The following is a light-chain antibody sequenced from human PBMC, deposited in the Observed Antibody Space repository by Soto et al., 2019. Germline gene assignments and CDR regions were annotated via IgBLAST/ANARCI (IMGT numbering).Light chain of an antibody. CDR2: AAS. Sequence: DIQMTQSPSSLSASVGDRVTITCRASQGISSYLAWYQQKPGKVPKLLIYAASTLQSGVPSRFSGSVSGTDFTLTISSLQPEDVATYYCQKYNSVPPAFGQGTRLEIK. CDR1: QGISSY. J-gene: IGKJ5*01. CDR3: QKYNSVPPA. V-gene: IGKV1-27*01.